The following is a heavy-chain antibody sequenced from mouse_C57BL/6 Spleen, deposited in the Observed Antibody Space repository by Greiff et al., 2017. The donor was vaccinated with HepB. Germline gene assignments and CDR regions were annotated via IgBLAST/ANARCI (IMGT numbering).Heavy chain of an antibody. CDR1: GYAFSSYW. CDR2: IYPGDGDT. V-gene: IGHV1-80*01. Sequence: QVQLKQSGAELVKPGASVKISCKASGYAFSSYWMNWVKQRPGKGLEWIGQIYPGDGDTNYNGKFKGKATLTADKSSSTAYMQLSSLTSEDSAVYFCARKREVRYFDVWGTGTTVTVSS. CDR3: ARKREVRYFDV. J-gene: IGHJ1*03.